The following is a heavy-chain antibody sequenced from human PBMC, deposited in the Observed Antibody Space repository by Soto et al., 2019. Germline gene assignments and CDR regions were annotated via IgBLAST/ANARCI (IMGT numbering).Heavy chain of an antibody. D-gene: IGHD3-3*01. CDR1: GCSFTSNG. CDR3: AGVDYDFWSCYWFDP. CDR2: ISAYNGNT. V-gene: IGHV1-18*01. J-gene: IGHJ5*02. Sequence: GSSAKLSCKVHGCSFTSNGLSWLRQDHGQGLEWMGWISAYNGNTNYAQKLQGRVTMTTDTSTSTAYMELRSLRSDDTAVYFCAGVDYDFWSCYWFDPWGQGTLVTVSS.